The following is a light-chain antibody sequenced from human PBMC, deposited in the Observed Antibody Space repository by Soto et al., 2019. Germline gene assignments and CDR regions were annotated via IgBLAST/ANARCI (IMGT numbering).Light chain of an antibody. V-gene: IGLV1-40*01. J-gene: IGLJ2*01. CDR1: SSNIGANYD. CDR3: QSFDNSLNSVV. CDR2: RNT. Sequence: QSVLTQPPSVSGAPGQRVTISCTGSSSNIGANYDVHWYHHLPETAPKLLIYRNTDRPSGVPDRFSGSRSGTSASLAITGLQAEDEGDVYCQSFDNSLNSVVFGGGTKVTVL.